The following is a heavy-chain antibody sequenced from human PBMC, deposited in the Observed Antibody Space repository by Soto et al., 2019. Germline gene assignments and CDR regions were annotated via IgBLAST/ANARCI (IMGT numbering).Heavy chain of an antibody. D-gene: IGHD1-26*01. CDR3: AKSGPTNYFDY. J-gene: IGHJ4*02. CDR1: GFTFSSYA. CDR2: LSGGGRFT. Sequence: GGSLRPSCAASGFTFSSYAMSWVRQAPGKGLEWVSGLSGGGRFTYYADSVKGRFTISRDDSKNTLYLQMNSLRAEDTAVYYCAKSGPTNYFDYWGQGTLVTVSS. V-gene: IGHV3-23*01.